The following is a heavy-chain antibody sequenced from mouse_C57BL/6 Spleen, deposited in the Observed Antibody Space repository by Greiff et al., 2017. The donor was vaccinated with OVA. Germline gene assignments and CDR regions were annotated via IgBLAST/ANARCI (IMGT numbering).Heavy chain of an antibody. CDR1: GYAFSSYW. J-gene: IGHJ2*01. CDR2: IYPGDGDT. D-gene: IGHD2-2*01. CDR3: ARWGAYGYGDYFDY. V-gene: IGHV1-80*01. Sequence: QVQLQQSGAELVKPGASVKISCKASGYAFSSYWMNWVKQRPGKGLEWIGQIYPGDGDTNYNGKFKGKATLTADKSSSTAYMQLSSLTSEDSAVYFCARWGAYGYGDYFDYWGQGTTLTVSS.